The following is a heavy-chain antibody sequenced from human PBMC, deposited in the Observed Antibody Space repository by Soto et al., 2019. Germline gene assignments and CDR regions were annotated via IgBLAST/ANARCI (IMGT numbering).Heavy chain of an antibody. Sequence: QVQLQESGPGLVKPSETLFLTCTVSGASISGFDWSWIRKSAGKGLEWIGRIYATGTTDYNPSLKSRVMMSVDTSKKQFSLKLRSVTAADTAVYYCVRDGTKTLRDWFDPWGQGISVTVSS. J-gene: IGHJ5*02. D-gene: IGHD1-1*01. CDR2: IYATGTT. CDR3: VRDGTKTLRDWFDP. CDR1: GASISGFD. V-gene: IGHV4-4*07.